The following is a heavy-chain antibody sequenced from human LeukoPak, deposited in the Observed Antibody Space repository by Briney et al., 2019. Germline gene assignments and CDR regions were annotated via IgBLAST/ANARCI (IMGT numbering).Heavy chain of an antibody. J-gene: IGHJ4*02. D-gene: IGHD4-17*01. CDR3: AREDDDYGDYAPRY. CDR2: INHSGST. CDR1: GGSFSGYY. Sequence: SETLSLICAVYGGSFSGYYWSWIRQPPGKGLEWIGEINHSGSTNYNPSLKSRVTISADTSKNQFSLKLSSVTAADTAVYYCAREDDDYGDYAPRYWGQGTLVTVSS. V-gene: IGHV4-34*09.